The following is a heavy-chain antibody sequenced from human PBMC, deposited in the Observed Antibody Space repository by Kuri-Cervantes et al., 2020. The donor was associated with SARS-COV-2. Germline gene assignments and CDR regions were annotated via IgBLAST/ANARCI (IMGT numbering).Heavy chain of an antibody. CDR2: ITPFNGNT. CDR3: ARSGPGAISRGDGACGI. V-gene: IGHV1-45*01. Sequence: SVKVSCKASGDSFDYRFLHWVRQAPGQPLEWMGWITPFNGNTNYAQRFQDRVTITRDRSMSTAYMELSSLRPDDTAMYYCARSGPGAISRGDGACGIWGQGTMVTVSS. J-gene: IGHJ3*02. D-gene: IGHD5-24*01. CDR1: GDSFDYRF.